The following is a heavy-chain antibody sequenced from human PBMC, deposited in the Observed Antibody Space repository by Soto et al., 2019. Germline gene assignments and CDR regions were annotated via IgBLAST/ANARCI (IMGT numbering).Heavy chain of an antibody. CDR3: ATRDPGHY. CDR2: ISPDGGHT. V-gene: IGHV1-46*01. J-gene: IGHJ4*02. Sequence: QVQLVQSGAEVKKPGASVKVSCKASGYTFTTYYMHWVRQAPGQGLEWMGIISPDGGHTSYAQKVQGRVTMTRDTSTSTVYMELSSLRSEDTAVYYCATRDPGHYWGQGTLVTVSS. CDR1: GYTFTTYY.